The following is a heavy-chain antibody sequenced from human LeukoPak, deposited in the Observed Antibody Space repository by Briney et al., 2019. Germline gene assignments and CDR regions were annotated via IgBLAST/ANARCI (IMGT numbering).Heavy chain of an antibody. V-gene: IGHV1-2*02. Sequence: ASVKVSCKASGYTFTGYYMHWVRQAPGQGLEWMGWISPNSGDTNYAQKFQVRVTMTRDTSISTAYMELSSLRSDDTAVYYCASTLQTIAMAGGLVGFFQNWGQGTLVTVSS. CDR1: GYTFTGYY. D-gene: IGHD6-19*01. CDR3: ASTLQTIAMAGGLVGFFQN. CDR2: ISPNSGDT. J-gene: IGHJ1*01.